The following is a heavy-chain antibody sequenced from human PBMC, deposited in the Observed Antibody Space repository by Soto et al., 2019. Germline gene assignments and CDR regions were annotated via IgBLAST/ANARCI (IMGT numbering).Heavy chain of an antibody. CDR1: GFSLSTSGVG. V-gene: IGHV2-5*02. Sequence: QITLKESGPTLVKPTQPLTLTCTFSGFSLSTSGVGVGWILQPPVKALEWLALIYWDDDTRDSPSLKSRLTITKDTSKNQVVLTMTNMDPVDTATYYCAHSVTTCPFDYWGQGNLVTVSS. CDR2: IYWDDDT. J-gene: IGHJ4*02. D-gene: IGHD4-17*01. CDR3: AHSVTTCPFDY.